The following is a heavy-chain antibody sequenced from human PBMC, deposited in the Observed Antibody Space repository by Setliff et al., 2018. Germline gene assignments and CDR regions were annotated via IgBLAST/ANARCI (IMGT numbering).Heavy chain of an antibody. CDR1: GGTFTTYA. J-gene: IGHJ6*03. Sequence: SVKVSCKASGGTFTTYAITWVRQAPGQGLEWMGGIIPRFSTANIAQNFQGRVTISADESTSTVYMELSSLRSEDTAVYYCARTARPNRYYNYTDVWGKGTKVTVSS. V-gene: IGHV1-69*13. CDR3: ARTARPNRYYNYTDV. D-gene: IGHD3-9*01. CDR2: IIPRFSTA.